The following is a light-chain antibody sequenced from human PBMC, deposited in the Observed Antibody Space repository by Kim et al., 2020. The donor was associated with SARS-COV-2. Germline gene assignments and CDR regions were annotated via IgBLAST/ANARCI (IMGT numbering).Light chain of an antibody. J-gene: IGKJ1*01. CDR1: QGIGND. CDR2: VAS. V-gene: IGKV1-6*01. CDR3: LQDHSFPWT. Sequence: AIQMTQSPSSLSASVGDTVTITCRASQGIGNDLGWYQQKPGKAPTLVIYVASSLQRGVPSRFSGGGSGTDFTLTINSLQPEDFATYYCLQDHSFPWTFGQGTKVDIK.